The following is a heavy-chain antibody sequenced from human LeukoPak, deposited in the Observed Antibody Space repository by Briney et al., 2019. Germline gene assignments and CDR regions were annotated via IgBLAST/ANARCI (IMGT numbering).Heavy chain of an antibody. Sequence: SGGSLRLSCAASRFTFSGSTMHWVRQASGKGLEWVGRIRSKANSYATAYAASVKGRFTISRDDSKNTAYLQMNSLKTEDTAVYYCTRLTPRDAFDIWGQGTMVTVSS. CDR3: TRLTPRDAFDI. CDR1: RFTFSGST. D-gene: IGHD2-15*01. V-gene: IGHV3-73*01. CDR2: IRSKANSYAT. J-gene: IGHJ3*02.